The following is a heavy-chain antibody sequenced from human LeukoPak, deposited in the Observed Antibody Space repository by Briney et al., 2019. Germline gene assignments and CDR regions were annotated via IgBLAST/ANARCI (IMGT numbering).Heavy chain of an antibody. Sequence: GGSLRLSCAASGFTFSSYSMNWVRQAPGKGLEWVAVISYDGSNKYYADSVKGRFTISRDNSKNTLYLQMNSLRAEDTAVYYCAKDSPSSTSWGYWGQGTLVTVSS. CDR1: GFTFSSYS. J-gene: IGHJ4*02. CDR3: AKDSPSSTSWGY. V-gene: IGHV3-30*18. D-gene: IGHD2-2*01. CDR2: ISYDGSNK.